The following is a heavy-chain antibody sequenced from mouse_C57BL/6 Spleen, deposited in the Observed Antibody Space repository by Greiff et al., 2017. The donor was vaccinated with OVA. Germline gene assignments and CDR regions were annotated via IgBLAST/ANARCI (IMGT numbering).Heavy chain of an antibody. J-gene: IGHJ2*01. CDR2: IFPGDGDT. Sequence: VQLVESGPELVKPGASVKISCKASGYAFSSSWMNWVKQRPGKGLEWIGRIFPGDGDTNYNGKFKGKATLTADKSSSTAYMQLSSLTSEDSAVYFCASHYYGSSFIFDYWGQGTTLTVSS. CDR1: GYAFSSSW. D-gene: IGHD1-1*01. V-gene: IGHV1-82*01. CDR3: ASHYYGSSFIFDY.